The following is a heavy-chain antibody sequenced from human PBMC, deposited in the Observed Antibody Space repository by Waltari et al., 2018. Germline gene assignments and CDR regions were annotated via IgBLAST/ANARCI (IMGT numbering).Heavy chain of an antibody. Sequence: QVQLVESGGGVVQPGRSLGLSCAASGFTFSSYGLPWVRQGPGRGLRWLEVLSSDGSDKDHEDSVKGRFTSTRDNSKDTLYLQMNSLRAEDTAVYYCAKDSSSGGSGYYYGMDVWGQGTTVTVSS. CDR2: LSSDGSDK. V-gene: IGHV3-30*18. CDR1: GFTFSSYG. CDR3: AKDSSSGGSGYYYGMDV. D-gene: IGHD6-25*01. J-gene: IGHJ6*02.